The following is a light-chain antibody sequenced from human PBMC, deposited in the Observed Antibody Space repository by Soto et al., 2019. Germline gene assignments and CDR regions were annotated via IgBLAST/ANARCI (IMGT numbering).Light chain of an antibody. CDR2: EVS. CDR1: SSDVGGYNY. CDR3: SSYAGSSTWV. V-gene: IGLV2-14*01. Sequence: QSALTQPASVSGSPGQSITISCTGTSSDVGGYNYVSWYQQHPGKAPKVMIYEVSYRPSGVSNRFSGSKSDNTASLTISGLQAEDEADYYCSSYAGSSTWVFSGGTKLTVL. J-gene: IGLJ3*02.